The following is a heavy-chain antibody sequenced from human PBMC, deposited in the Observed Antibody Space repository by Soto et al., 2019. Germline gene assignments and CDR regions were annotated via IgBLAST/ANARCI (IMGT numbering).Heavy chain of an antibody. Sequence: QVQLQQWGAGLLKPSETLSLTCAVYGGSFSGYYWSWIRQPPGKGLEWIGEINHSGSTNYNPSLKSRVTISVETSKNQFSLKLSSVTAADTAVYYCARLPRLGYCSGGSCYPNWFDPWGQGTLVTVSS. J-gene: IGHJ5*02. CDR2: INHSGST. CDR3: ARLPRLGYCSGGSCYPNWFDP. V-gene: IGHV4-34*01. D-gene: IGHD2-15*01. CDR1: GGSFSGYY.